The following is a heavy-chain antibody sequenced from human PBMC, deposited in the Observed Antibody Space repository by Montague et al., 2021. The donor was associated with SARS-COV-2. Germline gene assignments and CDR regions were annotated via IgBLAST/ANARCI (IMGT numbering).Heavy chain of an antibody. CDR3: ARSLLWFGELNAFDI. CDR1: GFSLSTSGMC. D-gene: IGHD3-10*01. CDR2: IDWDDDK. Sequence: PALVKPTQTLTLTCTFSGFSLSTSGMCVSWIRQPPGKALEWLALIDWDDDKYHSTSLKTRLTISKDTSKNQVVLTMTNMDPVDTATYYCARSLLWFGELNAFDIWGQGTMVTVSS. V-gene: IGHV2-70*01. J-gene: IGHJ3*02.